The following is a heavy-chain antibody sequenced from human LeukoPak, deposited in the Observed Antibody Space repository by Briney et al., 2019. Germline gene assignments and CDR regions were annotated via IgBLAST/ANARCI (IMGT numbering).Heavy chain of an antibody. CDR3: ARGGPQSTSPADF. J-gene: IGHJ4*02. V-gene: IGHV3-74*01. CDR1: GFAFSSYW. D-gene: IGHD2-2*01. CDR2: INGERSTT. Sequence: PGGSLRLSCAASGFAFSSYWMHWVRQAPGKGLMWVSHINGERSTTTYADSVKGRFTISRDNAKNTLYLEMNTLRADDTAVLYCARGGPQSTSPADFWGQGTLVTVSS.